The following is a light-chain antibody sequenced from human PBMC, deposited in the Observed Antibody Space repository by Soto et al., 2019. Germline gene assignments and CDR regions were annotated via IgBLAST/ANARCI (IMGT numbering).Light chain of an antibody. Sequence: EVVMTQSPVTLSVSPGERATLSCRASQSITTNLAWYQQKPGQAPRRLLSGASIRATGVPARFSGSGSGTQFTLTISSLQSEDFALYYCQQYNDWPPKRTFGQGTRVDFK. CDR1: QSITTN. CDR3: QQYNDWPPKRT. J-gene: IGKJ1*01. V-gene: IGKV3-15*01. CDR2: GAS.